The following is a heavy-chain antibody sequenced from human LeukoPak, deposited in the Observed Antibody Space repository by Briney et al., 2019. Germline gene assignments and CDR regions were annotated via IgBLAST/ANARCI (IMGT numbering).Heavy chain of an antibody. J-gene: IGHJ3*01. D-gene: IGHD6-19*01. CDR2: ISSSSSYI. V-gene: IGHV3-21*01. CDR1: GFTFSSYS. Sequence: GGSLRLSCAASGFTFSSYSMNWVRQAPGKGLEWVSSISSSSSYIYYADSVKGRFTISRDNTKNLVYLQINSLRAEDTAVHYCAREGGSSGWYDAFWGQGTMVTVSS. CDR3: AREGGSSGWYDAF.